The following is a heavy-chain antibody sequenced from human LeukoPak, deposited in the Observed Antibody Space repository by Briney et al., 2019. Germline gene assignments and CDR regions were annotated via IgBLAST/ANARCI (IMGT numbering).Heavy chain of an antibody. J-gene: IGHJ6*03. V-gene: IGHV3-74*01. D-gene: IGHD6-19*01. CDR3: ARSEYSSGWYEYYYYYYMDV. Sequence: TGGSLRLSCAASGFTFSSYWMHWIRQAPGKGLVWVSRINSDGSSTSYADSVKGRFTISRDNAKNTLYLQMNSLRAEDTAVYYCARSEYSSGWYEYYYYYYMDVWGKGTTVTISS. CDR2: INSDGSST. CDR1: GFTFSSYW.